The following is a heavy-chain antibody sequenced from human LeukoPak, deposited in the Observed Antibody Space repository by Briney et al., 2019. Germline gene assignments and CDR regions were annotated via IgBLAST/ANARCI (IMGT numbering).Heavy chain of an antibody. CDR3: AKGRNEDGDAALNY. J-gene: IGHJ4*02. V-gene: IGHV3-23*01. D-gene: IGHD4-17*01. CDR2: IRGSGGNT. Sequence: GRSLRLSCAASGLTFSSYAMSWVRHAPGKWMEWVSSIRGSGGNTFYADSVKGRFTISRDNSKNTLYLQMNSLRAEDTAAYHCAKGRNEDGDAALNYWGQGTLVTVSS. CDR1: GLTFSSYA.